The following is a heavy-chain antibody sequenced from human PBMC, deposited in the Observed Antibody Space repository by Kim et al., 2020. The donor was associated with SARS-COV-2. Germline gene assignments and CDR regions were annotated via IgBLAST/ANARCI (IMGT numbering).Heavy chain of an antibody. CDR2: IYYSGST. Sequence: SETLSLTCTVSGGSISSSSYYWGWIRQPPGKGLEWIGSIYYSGSTYYNPSLKSRVTISVDTSKNQFSLKLSSVTAADTAVYYCARGIAVAVFFDYWGQGTLVTVSS. CDR1: GGSISSSSYY. V-gene: IGHV4-39*07. D-gene: IGHD6-19*01. J-gene: IGHJ4*02. CDR3: ARGIAVAVFFDY.